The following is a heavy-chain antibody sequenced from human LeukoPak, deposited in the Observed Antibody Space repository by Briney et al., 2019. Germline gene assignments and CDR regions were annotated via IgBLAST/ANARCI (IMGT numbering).Heavy chain of an antibody. Sequence: SQTLSLTCTVSGGYISSGSYYWSWIRQPAGKGLEWIGRIYTSGSTNYNPSLKSRVTISVDTSKNQFSLKLSSVTAADTAVYYCARGDRSDSPYYYYYMDVWGKGTTVTVSS. V-gene: IGHV4-61*02. CDR3: ARGDRSDSPYYYYYMDV. CDR2: IYTSGST. CDR1: GGYISSGSYY. D-gene: IGHD3-22*01. J-gene: IGHJ6*03.